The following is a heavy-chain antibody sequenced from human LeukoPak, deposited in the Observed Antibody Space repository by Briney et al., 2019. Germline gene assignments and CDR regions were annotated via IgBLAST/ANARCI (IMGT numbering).Heavy chain of an antibody. V-gene: IGHV1-2*02. CDR3: ARANSGWTKYYFDY. CDR1: GYTFTGYY. J-gene: IGHJ4*02. CDR2: INPNGGGT. D-gene: IGHD6-19*01. Sequence: ASVKVSCKASGYTFTGYYMHWVRRAPGQGLEWMGWINPNGGGTNYAQKFQGRVTMTRDTSISTAYMELSRLRSDDTAVYYCARANSGWTKYYFDYWGQGTLVTVSS.